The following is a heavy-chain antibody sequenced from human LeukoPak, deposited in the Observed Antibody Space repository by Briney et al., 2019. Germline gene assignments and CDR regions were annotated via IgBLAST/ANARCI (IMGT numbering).Heavy chain of an antibody. CDR1: GFTFSSYD. J-gene: IGHJ4*02. Sequence: PGGSLRLSCAGSGFTFSSYDMNWVRQAPGKGLEWLAYISTSSRTIYYADSVKGRFTISRDNAKNSLYLQMNSLRAEDTAVYYCARVSDIVVVVAATRFFDYWGQGTLVTVSS. D-gene: IGHD2-15*01. CDR3: ARVSDIVVVVAATRFFDY. V-gene: IGHV3-48*04. CDR2: ISTSSRTI.